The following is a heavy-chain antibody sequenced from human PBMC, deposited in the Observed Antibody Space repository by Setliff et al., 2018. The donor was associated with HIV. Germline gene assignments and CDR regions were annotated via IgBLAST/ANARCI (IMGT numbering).Heavy chain of an antibody. J-gene: IGHJ3*02. D-gene: IGHD6-19*01. CDR2: ISAYNGNT. CDR1: GYTFTSYG. V-gene: IGHV1-18*01. CDR3: AVDSSGWSPRESKTGAFDI. Sequence: ASVKVSCKASGYTFTSYGISWVRQAPGQGLEWMGWISAYNGNTNYAQKLQGRVTMTTDTSTSTAYMEPRSLRSDDTAVYYCAVDSSGWSPRESKTGAFDIWGQGTMVTVS.